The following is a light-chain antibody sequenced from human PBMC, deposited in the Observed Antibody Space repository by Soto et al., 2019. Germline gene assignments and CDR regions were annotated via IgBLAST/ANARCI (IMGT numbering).Light chain of an antibody. J-gene: IGKJ1*01. CDR1: QSVTNY. V-gene: IGKV3-11*01. CDR2: EAS. Sequence: EVVLTQSPATLSLSPGERATLSCRASQSVTNYLAWYQQKPGQAPRLLIYEASNRATGIPARFSGSGSGTDFTLTISNLEPEDFAVYYCQQYGSSPWTFGQGTKVDIK. CDR3: QQYGSSPWT.